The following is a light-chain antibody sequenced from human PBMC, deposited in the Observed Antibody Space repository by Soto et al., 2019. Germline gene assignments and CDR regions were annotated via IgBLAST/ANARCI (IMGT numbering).Light chain of an antibody. Sequence: AIRMTQSPSSFSASTGGRVTITCRASQGISSYLAWYQQKPGKAPKILIYKASSLESGVPSRFSGSGSGTEFTLTISSLQPDYFATYYCQQYNSYSALGQGTKVDIK. V-gene: IGKV1-8*01. J-gene: IGKJ1*01. CDR3: QQYNSYSA. CDR1: QGISSY. CDR2: KAS.